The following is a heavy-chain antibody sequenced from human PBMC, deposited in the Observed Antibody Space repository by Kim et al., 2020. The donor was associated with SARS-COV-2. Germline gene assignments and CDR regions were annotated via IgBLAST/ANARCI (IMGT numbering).Heavy chain of an antibody. V-gene: IGHV3-48*02. Sequence: IFYADYVRGRFTVARDNGKNSLYLQMDSLRDDDTAVYFCARDHDWGFDYWGQGIMVTVSS. J-gene: IGHJ4*02. D-gene: IGHD3-16*01. CDR3: ARDHDWGFDY. CDR2: I.